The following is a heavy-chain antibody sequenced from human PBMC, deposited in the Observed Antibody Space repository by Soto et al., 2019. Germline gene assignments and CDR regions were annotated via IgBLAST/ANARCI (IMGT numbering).Heavy chain of an antibody. V-gene: IGHV1-18*01. CDR1: GYTFTNFG. D-gene: IGHD1-26*01. CDR2: ISAYNGNT. J-gene: IGHJ4*02. Sequence: QVQLVQSGAEVKKPGASVKVSCKTSGYTFTNFGLSWVRQAPGQGLEWMGWISAYNGNTNYAQNFXGXVXXXXXXXXXTAXXELXXLXXXXXXXXXXXXGGTPIDYWGQGTLVTVSS. CDR3: XXGGTPIDY.